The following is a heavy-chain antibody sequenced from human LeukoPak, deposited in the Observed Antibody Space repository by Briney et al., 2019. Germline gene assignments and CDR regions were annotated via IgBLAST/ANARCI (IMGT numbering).Heavy chain of an antibody. Sequence: SETLSLTCNVSGASIRSGRNYWGWIRQSPRKGLEWIGSIYYSGSSSYNPSLQSRVSISVDTSKNHISLKVFSLTAADTALYYCARHVSGSAMMHYFDYWGQGNLVTVSS. D-gene: IGHD5-18*01. CDR2: IYYSGSS. V-gene: IGHV4-39*01. J-gene: IGHJ4*02. CDR3: ARHVSGSAMMHYFDY. CDR1: GASIRSGRNY.